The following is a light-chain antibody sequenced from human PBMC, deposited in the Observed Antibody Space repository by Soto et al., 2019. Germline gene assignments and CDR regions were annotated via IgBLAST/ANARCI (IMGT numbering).Light chain of an antibody. CDR2: GAS. CDR3: QPFSSSRT. V-gene: IGKV3-20*01. J-gene: IGKJ5*01. CDR1: PSVSSSY. Sequence: QSPNHLSLSPGARATLSCRASPSVSSSYLAWYQQKPGQAPRLLIYGASSRATGIPDRFSGSGSGTDFTLTISRLQPEDFAAYYGQPFSSSRTLGQGARLEI.